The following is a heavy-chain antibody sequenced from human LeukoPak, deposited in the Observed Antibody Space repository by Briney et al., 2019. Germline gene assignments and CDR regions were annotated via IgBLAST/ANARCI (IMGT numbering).Heavy chain of an antibody. CDR1: GGSISSTGYY. CDR3: ARPRGYSYGYADY. Sequence: SETLSLTCTVSGGSISSTGYYWGWIRQPPGKGLEWIGSIYYSGSTYYNPSLKSRATISVDTSRNQFSLELSSVTAADTAVYYWARPRGYSYGYADYWGQGTLVTVSS. D-gene: IGHD5-18*01. J-gene: IGHJ4*02. V-gene: IGHV4-39*01. CDR2: IYYSGST.